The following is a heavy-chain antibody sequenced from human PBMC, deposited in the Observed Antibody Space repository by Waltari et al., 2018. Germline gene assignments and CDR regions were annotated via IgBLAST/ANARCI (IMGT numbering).Heavy chain of an antibody. CDR1: GGTFSSYA. CDR2: IIPIFGTA. CDR3: ARRGGYCSGGSCESAFDI. J-gene: IGHJ3*02. Sequence: QVQLVQSGAEVKKPGSSVKVSCKASGGTFSSYAISWVRQAPGQGLEWMGGIIPIFGTANYAQKFQGRVTITADESTSTAYMELSSLRSEDTAVYYCARRGGYCSGGSCESAFDIWGQGTMVTVSS. V-gene: IGHV1-69*12. D-gene: IGHD2-15*01.